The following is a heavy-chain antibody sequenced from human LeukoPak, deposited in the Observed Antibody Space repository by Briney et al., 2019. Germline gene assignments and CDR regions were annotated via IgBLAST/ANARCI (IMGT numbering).Heavy chain of an antibody. CDR2: ISSSGSTI. D-gene: IGHD3-22*01. CDR3: ASLDSSGWYYMDV. V-gene: IGHV3-48*03. CDR1: GFTFSSYE. J-gene: IGHJ6*03. Sequence: GGSLRLSCAASGFTFSSYEMNWVRQAPGKGLEWVSYISSSGSTIYYADSVKGRFTISRDNAKNSLYLQMNSLRAEDTAVYYCASLDSSGWYYMDVWGKGTTVTISS.